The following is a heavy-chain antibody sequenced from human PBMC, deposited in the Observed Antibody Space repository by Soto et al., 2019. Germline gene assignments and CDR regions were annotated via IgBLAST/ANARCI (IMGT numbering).Heavy chain of an antibody. J-gene: IGHJ4*02. CDR2: IYHSGST. Sequence: SESRSLTCAVSGYSISSGYYWGWIRQPPGKGLEWIGSIYHSGSTYYNPSLKSRVIVSVDTSKNQFSLKLSSVTAAATAVYLHARVAPDRVYCFDCCGQGTLVTVSS. V-gene: IGHV4-38-2*01. CDR3: ARVAPDRVYCFDC. CDR1: GYSISSGYY.